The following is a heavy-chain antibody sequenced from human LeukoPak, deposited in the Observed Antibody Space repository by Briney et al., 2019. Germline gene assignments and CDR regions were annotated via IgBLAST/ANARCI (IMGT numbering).Heavy chain of an antibody. D-gene: IGHD3-10*01. Sequence: PGGSLRLSCAASGFTFSSYGMHWVRQAPGKGLEWVAVIWYDGSNKYYADSVKGRFTISRDNSKNTLYLQMNSLRAEDTAVYYCAKTYYYGSGSYSVADYWGQGTLVTVSS. CDR3: AKTYYYGSGSYSVADY. J-gene: IGHJ4*02. V-gene: IGHV3-33*06. CDR1: GFTFSSYG. CDR2: IWYDGSNK.